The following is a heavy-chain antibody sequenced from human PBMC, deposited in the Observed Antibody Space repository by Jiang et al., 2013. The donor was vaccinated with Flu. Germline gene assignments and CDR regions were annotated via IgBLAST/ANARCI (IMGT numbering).Heavy chain of an antibody. D-gene: IGHD3-10*01. J-gene: IGHJ4*02. Sequence: KVSCKASGYTFTSYAMNWVRQAPGQGLEWMGWINTNTGNPTYAQGFTGRFVFSLDTSVSTAYLQISSLKAEDTAVYYCARPHYGSGSYSIDYWGQGTLVTVSS. CDR3: ARPHYGSGSYSIDY. V-gene: IGHV7-4-1*02. CDR2: INTNTGNP. CDR1: GYTFTSYA.